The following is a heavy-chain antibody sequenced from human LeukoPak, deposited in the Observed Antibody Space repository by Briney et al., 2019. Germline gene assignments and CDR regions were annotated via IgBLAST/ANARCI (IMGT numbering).Heavy chain of an antibody. CDR1: LGSISVYY. J-gene: IGHJ1*01. Sequence: PSEALSHTRVHPLGSISVYYWCSVRPPPGKGLEWIGYLFYSGNTSSNPSLKSGVTISADTSKNQFSQRLNSVTAADTAVYFCGRVRTGNTGSPEYFEDWGQGTLVTVSS. V-gene: IGHV4-59*01. D-gene: IGHD5-12*01. CDR2: LFYSGNT. CDR3: GRVRTGNTGSPEYFED.